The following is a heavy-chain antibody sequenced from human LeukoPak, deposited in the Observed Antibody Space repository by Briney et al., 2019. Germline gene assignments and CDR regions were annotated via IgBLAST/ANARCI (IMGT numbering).Heavy chain of an antibody. D-gene: IGHD4-17*01. J-gene: IGHJ4*02. CDR2: ISSSSSYT. CDR1: GFTVSSSC. V-gene: IGHV3-11*05. CDR3: ARDRGYGDYGHYFDY. Sequence: GGSLRLSCAASGFTVSSSCMSWVRQAPGKGLEWVSYISSSSSYTNYADSVKGRFTISRDNAKNSLYLQMNSLRAEDTAVYYCARDRGYGDYGHYFDYWGQGTLVTVSS.